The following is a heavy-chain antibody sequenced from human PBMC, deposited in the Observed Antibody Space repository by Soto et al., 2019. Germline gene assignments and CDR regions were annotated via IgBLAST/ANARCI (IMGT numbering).Heavy chain of an antibody. CDR2: INHSGST. J-gene: IGHJ4*02. CDR1: GGSFSGYY. Sequence: PSETLSLTCAVYGGSFSGYYWSWIRQPPGKGLEWIGEINHSGSTNYNPSLKSRVTISVDTSKNQFSLKLSSVTAADTAVYYCARDVVRGVNPAYWAQGTLVTVSS. D-gene: IGHD3-10*01. CDR3: ARDVVRGVNPAY. V-gene: IGHV4-34*01.